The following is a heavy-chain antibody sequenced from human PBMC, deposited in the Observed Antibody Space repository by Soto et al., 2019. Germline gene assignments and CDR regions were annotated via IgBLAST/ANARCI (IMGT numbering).Heavy chain of an antibody. CDR2: VTGSGGDT. CDR1: GFTFNYYA. Sequence: EVQLLESGGDLGQPGGSLRLSCAASGFTFNYYAMAWVRQAPGKGLEWVSAVTGSGGDTFHADSVKGRFTISRDNTKNTLFLQMTGLRADDTAVYYCVKGSASSRPYYFDFWGQGTLVTVSS. V-gene: IGHV3-23*01. J-gene: IGHJ4*02. D-gene: IGHD2-2*01. CDR3: VKGSASSRPYYFDF.